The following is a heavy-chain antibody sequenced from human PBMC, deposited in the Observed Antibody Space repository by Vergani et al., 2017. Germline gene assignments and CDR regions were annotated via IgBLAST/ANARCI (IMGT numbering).Heavy chain of an antibody. CDR1: GFTFSSYW. V-gene: IGHV3-7*01. Sequence: EVQLVESGGGLVQPGGSLRLSCAASGFTFSSYWMSWVRQAPGKGLEWVANIKQDGSEKYYVDSVKGRFTISRDNAKNSLYLQMNRLRAEDTAVYYCARDDRILYYYGMDVWGQGTTVTVSS. J-gene: IGHJ6*02. CDR2: IKQDGSEK. CDR3: ARDDRILYYYGMDV.